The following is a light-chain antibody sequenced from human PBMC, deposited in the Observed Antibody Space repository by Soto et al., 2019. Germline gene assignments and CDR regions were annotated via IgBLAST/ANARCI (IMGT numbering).Light chain of an antibody. Sequence: QSALTQPPSASGSPGQSVTISCTGTSSDVGGYNYVSWYQQHPGKAPKLMIYEVSKRPSGVPDRFSGSKSGNAASLTVSGLQAEDEADYYCSSYAANYNLVFGGGTQLTVL. CDR2: EVS. V-gene: IGLV2-8*01. CDR1: SSDVGGYNY. J-gene: IGLJ3*02. CDR3: SSYAANYNLV.